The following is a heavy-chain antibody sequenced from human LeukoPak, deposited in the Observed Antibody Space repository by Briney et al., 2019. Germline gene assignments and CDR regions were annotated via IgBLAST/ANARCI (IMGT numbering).Heavy chain of an antibody. J-gene: IGHJ4*02. CDR3: SRENGAFAPFGY. D-gene: IGHD2-8*01. V-gene: IGHV4-4*02. Sequence: PSGTLSLTCGLSGGSITSTNWWSWARQPPGQGLEWIGEVSLSGLTNYSPSISSRVIMALDSSKNQLSLHLTSVTAADTGVYYCSRENGAFAPFGYWGQGYLVTVLS. CDR1: GGSITSTNW. CDR2: VSLSGLT.